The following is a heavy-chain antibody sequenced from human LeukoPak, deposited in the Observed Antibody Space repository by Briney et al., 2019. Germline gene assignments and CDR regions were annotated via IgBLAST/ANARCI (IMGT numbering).Heavy chain of an antibody. CDR1: GFTFGDYA. CDR2: IRSKAYGGTT. D-gene: IGHD2-21*02. V-gene: IGHV3-49*03. Sequence: GGSLRLSCTASGFTFGDYAMSWFRQAPGKGLEWVGFIRSKAYGGTTEYAASVKGRFTISRDDSKSITYLQMNSLKTEDTAVYYCTRVSPCGGDCPIFDYWGQGTLVTVSS. J-gene: IGHJ4*02. CDR3: TRVSPCGGDCPIFDY.